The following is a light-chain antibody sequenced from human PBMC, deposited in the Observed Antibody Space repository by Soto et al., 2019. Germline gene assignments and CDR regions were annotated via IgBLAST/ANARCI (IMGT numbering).Light chain of an antibody. CDR2: GAS. Sequence: EIVLTQSPATLSLSPGERATLSCRASQSVSSSFLAWYQQKPGQAPRLLIYGASSRATGIPDRFSGSGSVTDFTFTISRLEPEDVAVYYCQQYDSSPLTFGGGTKVEIQ. CDR3: QQYDSSPLT. J-gene: IGKJ4*01. V-gene: IGKV3-20*01. CDR1: QSVSSSF.